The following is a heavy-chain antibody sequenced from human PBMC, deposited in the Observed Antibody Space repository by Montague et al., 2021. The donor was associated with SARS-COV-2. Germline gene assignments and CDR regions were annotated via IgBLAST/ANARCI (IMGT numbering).Heavy chain of an antibody. CDR3: ARTDGGSYFNAFDI. V-gene: IGHV3-30*04. J-gene: IGHJ3*02. D-gene: IGHD1-26*01. Sequence: SLRLSCAASGFTFSRYAMHWFRQAPGKGLEWVAVISYDGSNKYYVDSVKGRFTISRDNSKNTLYLQMNSLRAEDTAVYYCARTDGGSYFNAFDIWGQGTMVTVSS. CDR1: GFTFSRYA. CDR2: ISYDGSNK.